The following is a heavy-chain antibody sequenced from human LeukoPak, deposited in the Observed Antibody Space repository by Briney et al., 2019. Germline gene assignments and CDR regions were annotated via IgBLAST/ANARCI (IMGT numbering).Heavy chain of an antibody. Sequence: GGSLRLSCAASGFTLSDYYMSWIRQAPGKGLEWVSYISSSGTTIYYADSVKGRFTISRDNAKNSLYLQMNSLRAEDTAVYYCASWGYGHYDGSGLAPWGQGTLVTVSS. CDR1: GFTLSDYY. D-gene: IGHD3-22*01. CDR2: ISSSGTTI. V-gene: IGHV3-11*01. J-gene: IGHJ5*02. CDR3: ASWGYGHYDGSGLAP.